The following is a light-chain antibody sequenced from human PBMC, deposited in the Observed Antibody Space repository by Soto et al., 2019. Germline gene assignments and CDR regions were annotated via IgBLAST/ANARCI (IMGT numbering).Light chain of an antibody. V-gene: IGLV2-14*01. CDR1: RSDVGGYNY. CDR2: GVT. Sequence: QSALTQPASVSGSPGQSITISCTGTRSDVGGYNYVSWYQQYPGKAPKLMIYGVTNRPSGVSNRFSGSKTGNTTSLTISGLQAEDEAYYYCFSHRSGDSHVFGTGTKVTVL. CDR3: FSHRSGDSHV. J-gene: IGLJ1*01.